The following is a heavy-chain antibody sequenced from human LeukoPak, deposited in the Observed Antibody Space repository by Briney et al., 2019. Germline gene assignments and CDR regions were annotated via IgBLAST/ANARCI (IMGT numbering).Heavy chain of an antibody. CDR1: GGSISSYY. Sequence: KASETLSLTCTVPGGSISSYYWNWIRQPPGKGLEWIGHIYYSGSTNYTPSLKSRVTISVDTSKNKFSLNLTSVTAADTAVYYCARFTPQGYGWGGYNRFDPWGQGTLVTVSS. CDR2: IYYSGST. V-gene: IGHV4-59*01. J-gene: IGHJ5*02. CDR3: ARFTPQGYGWGGYNRFDP. D-gene: IGHD3-16*01.